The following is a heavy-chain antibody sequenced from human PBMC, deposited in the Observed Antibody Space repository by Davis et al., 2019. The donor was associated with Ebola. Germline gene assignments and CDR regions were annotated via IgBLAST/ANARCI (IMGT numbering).Heavy chain of an antibody. V-gene: IGHV4-59*01. J-gene: IGHJ3*02. CDR1: GGSISSYY. D-gene: IGHD1-26*01. CDR3: ARGKEWELLGFGAFDI. Sequence: PSETLSLTCTVSGGSISSYYWSWIRQPPGKGLEWIGYIYYSGSTNYNPSLTSRVTISVDTSKNQFSLKLSSVTAADTAVYYCARGKEWELLGFGAFDIWGQGTMVTVSS. CDR2: IYYSGST.